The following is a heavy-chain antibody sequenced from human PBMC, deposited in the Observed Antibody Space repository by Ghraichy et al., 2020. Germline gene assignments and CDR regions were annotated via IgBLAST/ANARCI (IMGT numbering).Heavy chain of an antibody. Sequence: GESLNISCKGSGYSFTSYWIGWVRQMPGKGLEWMGIIYPGDSDTRYSPSFQGQVTISADKSISTAYLQWSSLKASDTAMYYCARQKHGWDYYDSSGYYPREFDYWGQGTLVTVSS. CDR1: GYSFTSYW. D-gene: IGHD3-22*01. CDR2: IYPGDSDT. CDR3: ARQKHGWDYYDSSGYYPREFDY. J-gene: IGHJ4*02. V-gene: IGHV5-51*01.